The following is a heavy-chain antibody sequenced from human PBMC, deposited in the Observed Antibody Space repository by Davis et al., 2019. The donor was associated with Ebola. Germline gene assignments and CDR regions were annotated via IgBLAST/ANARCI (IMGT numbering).Heavy chain of an antibody. V-gene: IGHV3-21*01. D-gene: IGHD3-22*01. CDR2: ISSSSSYI. Sequence: GESLKISCAASGFTFSSYSMNWVRQAPGKGLEWVSSISSSSSYIYYADSVKGRFTISRDNAKNSLYLQMNSLRAEDTAVYYCARSPYYYDSSGYYSFDYWGQGTLVTVSS. CDR1: GFTFSSYS. CDR3: ARSPYYYDSSGYYSFDY. J-gene: IGHJ4*02.